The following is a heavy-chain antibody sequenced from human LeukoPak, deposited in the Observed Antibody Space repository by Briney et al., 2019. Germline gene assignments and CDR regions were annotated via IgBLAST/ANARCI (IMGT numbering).Heavy chain of an antibody. CDR1: GFTFSSYG. CDR3: ATPGVRGSSSWTYYFDY. V-gene: IGHV3-23*01. D-gene: IGHD6-13*01. J-gene: IGHJ4*02. CDR2: ISGSGGST. Sequence: PGGSLRLSCAASGFTFSSYGMSWVRQAPGKGLEWVSAISGSGGSTYYADSVKGRFTISRDNSKNTLYLQMNSLRAEDTAVYYCATPGVRGSSSWTYYFDYWGQGTLVTVSS.